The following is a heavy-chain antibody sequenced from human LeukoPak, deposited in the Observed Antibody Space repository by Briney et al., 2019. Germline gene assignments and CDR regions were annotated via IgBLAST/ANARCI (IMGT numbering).Heavy chain of an antibody. D-gene: IGHD1-26*01. V-gene: IGHV4-61*02. Sequence: SETLSLTCTVSGGSINSGSYFWSWIRQPAGKGLEWIGRIYASGITNYNSSLISRGTISIDTSKNQFSLKLSSVTAADTAVYYCARSNSGSYRELDYWGQGALVTVSS. CDR1: GGSINSGSYF. CDR3: ARSNSGSYRELDY. CDR2: IYASGIT. J-gene: IGHJ4*02.